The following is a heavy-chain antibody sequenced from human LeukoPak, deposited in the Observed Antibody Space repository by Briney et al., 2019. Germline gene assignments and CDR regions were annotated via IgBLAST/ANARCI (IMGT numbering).Heavy chain of an antibody. Sequence: PSETLSLTCTVSGGSISSGSYYWSWIRQPAGKGLEWIGRIYTSGSTNYNPSLKSRVTISVDTSKNQFSLKLSSVTAADTAVYYCAREERWLWPRFGNYYYYMDVWGKGTTVTISS. CDR2: IYTSGST. D-gene: IGHD5-24*01. J-gene: IGHJ6*03. CDR3: AREERWLWPRFGNYYYYMDV. V-gene: IGHV4-61*02. CDR1: GGSISSGSYY.